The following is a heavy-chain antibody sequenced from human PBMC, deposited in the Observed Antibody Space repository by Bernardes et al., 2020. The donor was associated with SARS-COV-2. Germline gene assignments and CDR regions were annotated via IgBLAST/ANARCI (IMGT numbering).Heavy chain of an antibody. V-gene: IGHV3-15*01. J-gene: IGHJ5*02. Sequence: GGSLRLSCVASGFTFSDAWMSWVRQAPGKGLEWVGRIKSKADGGTSAYAAPVKGRFTISRDDSKNTLYLQMNSLKSEDTAVYYCTTELPLTFNQWLKGVDPWGQGTLVTVSS. CDR1: GFTFSDAW. CDR3: TTELPLTFNQWLKGVDP. CDR2: IKSKADGGTS. D-gene: IGHD6-19*01.